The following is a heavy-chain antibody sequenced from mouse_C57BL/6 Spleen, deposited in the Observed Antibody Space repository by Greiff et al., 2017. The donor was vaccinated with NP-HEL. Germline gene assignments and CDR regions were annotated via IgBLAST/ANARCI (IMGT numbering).Heavy chain of an antibody. CDR2: IDPTSGGT. CDR1: GYTFTSYW. V-gene: IGHV1-72*01. D-gene: IGHD1-1*01. CDR3: ARWEIDYYGSSVFDY. J-gene: IGHJ2*01. Sequence: QVQLKQPGAELVKPGASVKLSCKASGYTFTSYWMHWVKQRPGRGLEWIGRIDPTSGGTKYNEKFKSKATLTVDKPSSTAYMQLSSLTSEDSAVYYCARWEIDYYGSSVFDYWGQGTTLTVSS.